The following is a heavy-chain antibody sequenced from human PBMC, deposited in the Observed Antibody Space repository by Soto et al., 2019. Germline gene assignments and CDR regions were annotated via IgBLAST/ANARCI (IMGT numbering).Heavy chain of an antibody. J-gene: IGHJ4*02. CDR1: GFSFSSDA. CDR3: AKGSIEYSASVDN. V-gene: IGHV3-23*01. D-gene: IGHD5-12*01. Sequence: EVQLLESGGGLVQPGGSLRLSCAASGFSFSSDAMVWVRQAPGKGLEWVSVISARGGSLYFADSGKGRFTISRDNSKNVLSLEMNSLRAEDTATYFWAKGSIEYSASVDNWGQGTLVVVSS. CDR2: ISARGGSL.